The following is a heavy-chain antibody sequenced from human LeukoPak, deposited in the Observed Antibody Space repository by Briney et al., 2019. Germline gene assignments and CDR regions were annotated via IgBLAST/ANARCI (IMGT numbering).Heavy chain of an antibody. V-gene: IGHV4-34*01. CDR1: GGSFSGYY. CDR2: INHSGST. J-gene: IGHJ4*02. CDR3: ARRPSGAAAGAFDY. Sequence: PSETLSLTCAVYGGSFSGYYWSWIRQPPGKGLEWIGEINHSGSTNYNPSLKSRVTISVDTSKNQFSLKLSSVTAADTALYYCARRPSGAAAGAFDYWGQGTLVTVSS. D-gene: IGHD6-13*01.